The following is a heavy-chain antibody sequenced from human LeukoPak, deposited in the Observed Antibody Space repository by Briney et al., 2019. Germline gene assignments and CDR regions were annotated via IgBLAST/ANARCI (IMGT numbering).Heavy chain of an antibody. CDR3: AKQAGWGGYFSFLPFDF. V-gene: IGHV3-23*01. Sequence: AGGSLRLSCAASGFTFNYYGLSWVRQAPGKGLEWVSGFGHNGGITYSDSVKGRFTISRDNSKNTLFLQMNSLRADGTAVYFCAKQAGWGGYFSFLPFDFWGRGTLVTVSS. D-gene: IGHD3-3*01. CDR2: FGHNGGIT. J-gene: IGHJ4*02. CDR1: GFTFNYYG.